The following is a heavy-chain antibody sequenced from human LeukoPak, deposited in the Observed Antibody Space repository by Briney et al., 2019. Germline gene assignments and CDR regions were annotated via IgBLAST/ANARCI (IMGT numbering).Heavy chain of an antibody. D-gene: IGHD3-16*01. CDR2: INPNSGGT. V-gene: IGHV1-2*06. CDR1: GYTFTGYY. CDR3: ARFLRPGEPSDY. J-gene: IGHJ4*02. Sequence: ASVKVSCKASGYTFTGYYMHWVRQAPGQGLEWMGRINPNSGGTNYAQKFQGRVTMTRDTSISTAYMELSRLRSDDTAVCYCARFLRPGEPSDYWGQGTLVTVSS.